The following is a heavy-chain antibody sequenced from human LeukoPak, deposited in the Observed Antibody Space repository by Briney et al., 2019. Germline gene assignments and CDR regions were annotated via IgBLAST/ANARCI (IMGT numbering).Heavy chain of an antibody. D-gene: IGHD3-10*01. J-gene: IGHJ4*02. CDR1: GFTFRSYP. CDR2: IGSNAGDT. V-gene: IGHV3-23*01. CDR3: AKYYSTSGSSGGRVFDY. Sequence: GGSLRLSCAASGFTFRSYPKTWVRQAPGEGLEWVSTIGSNAGDTHYADSVKGRFTISRDNSKNSLYLQMNSLRAEDTAVYYCAKYYSTSGSSGGRVFDYWGQGTLVAVSS.